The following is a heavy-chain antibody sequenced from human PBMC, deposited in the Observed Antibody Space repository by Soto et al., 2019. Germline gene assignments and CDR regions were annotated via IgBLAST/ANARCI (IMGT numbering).Heavy chain of an antibody. CDR1: GYTITSYG. J-gene: IGHJ6*03. D-gene: IGHD4-17*01. V-gene: IGHV1-18*01. CDR2: ISAYNGNT. Sequence: ASVKVSCKASGYTITSYGISWVRQAPGQGLEWMGWISAYNGNTNYAQKLQGRVTMTTDTSTSTAYMELRSLRSDDTAVYYCASGTYGDRNYYYSYMDVWGKGTTVTGSS. CDR3: ASGTYGDRNYYYSYMDV.